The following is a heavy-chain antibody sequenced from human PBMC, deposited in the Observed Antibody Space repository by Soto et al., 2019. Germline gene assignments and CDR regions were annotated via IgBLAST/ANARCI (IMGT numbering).Heavy chain of an antibody. CDR3: ARGGPCNFLSDY. CDR1: GYSFTRYY. J-gene: IGHJ4*02. D-gene: IGHD1-1*01. CDR2: ISAYNGNT. V-gene: IGHV1-18*01. Sequence: ASAKVSCKASGYSFTRYYINWVRQAPGQGLEWMGWISAYNGNTHYEEKLQGRVTLTTDTSTSTAYMELRSLRSDDTAVYFCARGGPCNFLSDYWDQGTLVSVP.